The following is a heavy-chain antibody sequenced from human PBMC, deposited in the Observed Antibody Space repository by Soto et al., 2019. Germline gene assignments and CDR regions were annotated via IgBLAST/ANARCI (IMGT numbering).Heavy chain of an antibody. V-gene: IGHV5-51*01. CDR3: ARPLDIFGYFYNY. CDR1: GYIFADYW. D-gene: IGHD3-22*01. Sequence: GESLKICCKASGYIFADYWVAWVRQMPGKGLEWMGIIYPGDSDTRYSPSFQGQVTISADKSTSTAYLQWSSLKASDSAIYYCARPLDIFGYFYNYWGQGTLVTV. CDR2: IYPGDSDT. J-gene: IGHJ4*02.